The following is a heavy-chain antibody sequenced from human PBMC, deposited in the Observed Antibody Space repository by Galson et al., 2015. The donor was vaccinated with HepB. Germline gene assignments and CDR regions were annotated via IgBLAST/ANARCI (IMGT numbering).Heavy chain of an antibody. CDR1: GYTFTSYY. J-gene: IGHJ3*02. CDR3: ARDLDWGAFDI. V-gene: IGHV1-46*04. D-gene: IGHD7-27*01. CDR2: INPNGGST. Sequence: SVKVSCKASGYTFTSYYMHWVRQAPGQGLEWMGIINPNGGSTSYAQKLQGRVTMTRDTSTSTVYMELSSLRSEDTAVYYCARDLDWGAFDIWGQGTMVTVSS.